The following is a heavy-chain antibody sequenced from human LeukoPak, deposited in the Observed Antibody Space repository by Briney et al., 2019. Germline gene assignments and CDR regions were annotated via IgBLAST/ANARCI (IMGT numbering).Heavy chain of an antibody. CDR3: ARGHYGYFDY. Sequence: SETLSLTCAVYGGSFSGYYWSWIRQPPGKGLEWIGEINHSGSTNYNPSLKSRVTISVDTSKNQFSLKLSSETAADTAVYYCARGHYGYFDYWGQGTLVTVSS. J-gene: IGHJ4*02. D-gene: IGHD3-16*01. CDR1: GGSFSGYY. V-gene: IGHV4-34*01. CDR2: INHSGST.